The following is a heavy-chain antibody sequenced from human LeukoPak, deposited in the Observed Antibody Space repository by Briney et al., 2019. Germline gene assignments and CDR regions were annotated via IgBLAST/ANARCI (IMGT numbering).Heavy chain of an antibody. CDR1: GGSISSGSYY. Sequence: SQTLSLTCTVSGGSISSGSYYWSWIRQPAGKGLEWIGRIYTSGSTNYNPSLKSRVSVSVDTSKNQFSLKLSSVTAADTAMYYCARAGGFTLVRGAVNNWFDPWGQGTLVTVSS. J-gene: IGHJ5*02. V-gene: IGHV4-61*02. CDR2: IYTSGST. CDR3: ARAGGFTLVRGAVNNWFDP. D-gene: IGHD3-10*01.